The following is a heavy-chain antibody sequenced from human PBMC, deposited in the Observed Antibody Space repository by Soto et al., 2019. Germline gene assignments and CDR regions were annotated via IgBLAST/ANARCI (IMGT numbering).Heavy chain of an antibody. D-gene: IGHD6-19*01. CDR2: ISDGVDRA. V-gene: IGHV3-23*01. Sequence: GGSLRLSCAASGFNFATYSMTWVRQAPGKGLEWVAGISDGVDRAYYGDSVKGRFTISRDTSKNMLYLHMNSLRAEDTAIYYCARYTAVADPYYFDYWGQGTLVTVSS. CDR1: GFNFATYS. J-gene: IGHJ4*02. CDR3: ARYTAVADPYYFDY.